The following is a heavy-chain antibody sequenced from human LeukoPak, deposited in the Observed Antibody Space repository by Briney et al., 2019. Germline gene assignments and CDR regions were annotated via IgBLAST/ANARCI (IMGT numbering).Heavy chain of an antibody. V-gene: IGHV1-2*02. D-gene: IGHD6-19*01. CDR3: ARERYSSGWYGKYYFDY. J-gene: IGHJ4*02. CDR2: INPNSGGT. Sequence: GASVKVSCKASGYTFTGYYMHWVRQAPGQGLEWIGWINPNSGGTNYAQKFQGRVTMTRDTSISTAYMELSRLRSDDTAVYYCARERYSSGWYGKYYFDYWGQGTLVTVSS. CDR1: GYTFTGYY.